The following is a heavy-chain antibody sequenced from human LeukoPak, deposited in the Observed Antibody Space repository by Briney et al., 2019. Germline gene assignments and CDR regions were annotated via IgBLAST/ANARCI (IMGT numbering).Heavy chain of an antibody. J-gene: IGHJ5*02. CDR3: ARDPYCSSTSCLNWFDP. D-gene: IGHD2-2*01. CDR1: GYTFTEYY. V-gene: IGHV1-2*02. CDR2: LNPKSGGT. Sequence: ASVKVSCKASGYTFTEYYLHWVRQAPGQGLEWMGWLNPKSGGTNYTQKFQGRVTMTRDTSISTAYMELSRLRSDDTAVYYCARDPYCSSTSCLNWFDPWGQGTLVTVSS.